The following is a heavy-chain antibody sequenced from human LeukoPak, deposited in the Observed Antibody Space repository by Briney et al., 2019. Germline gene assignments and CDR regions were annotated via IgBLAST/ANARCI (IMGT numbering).Heavy chain of an antibody. J-gene: IGHJ4*02. V-gene: IGHV4-4*07. CDR2: IYTSGST. CDR3: ARGYYGSGSYFYYFDY. Sequence: SETLSLTCTVSGGSISSYYWSWIRQPAGKGLEWIGRIYTSGSTNYNPSLKSRVTMSVDTSKNQFSLKLSSVTAADTAVYYCARGYYGSGSYFYYFDYWGQGTLVTVSS. D-gene: IGHD3-10*01. CDR1: GGSISSYY.